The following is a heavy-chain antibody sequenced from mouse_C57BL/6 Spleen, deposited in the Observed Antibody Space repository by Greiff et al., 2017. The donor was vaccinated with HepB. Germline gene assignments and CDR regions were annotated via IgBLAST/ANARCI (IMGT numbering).Heavy chain of an antibody. V-gene: IGHV1-39*01. D-gene: IGHD2-4*01. CDR3: AYDYDAAMDY. Sequence: VQLQQSGPELVKPGASVKISCKASGYSFTDYNMHRVKQSNGKSLEWIGVINPNYGTTIYNQKFKGKATLTVDQSSSTAYMQLNSLTSEDSAGYYCAYDYDAAMDYWGQGTSVTVSS. CDR2: INPNYGTT. J-gene: IGHJ4*01. CDR1: GYSFTDYN.